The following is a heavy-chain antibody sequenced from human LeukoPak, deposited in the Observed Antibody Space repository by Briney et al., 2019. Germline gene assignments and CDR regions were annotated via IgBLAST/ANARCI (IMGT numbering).Heavy chain of an antibody. CDR1: GFTFRDYY. D-gene: IGHD3-16*01. V-gene: IGHV3-11*01. CDR3: ARMRRDLAKGDYFYYYYMDV. Sequence: GGSLRLSCLASGFTFRDYYMTWIRQAPGKGLEWISFISSRGTTTDYADSVKGRFTISRDNAKSTLFLQMNSLRAEDTAVYYCARMRRDLAKGDYFYYYYMDVWGKGTTVIVSS. CDR2: ISSRGTTT. J-gene: IGHJ6*03.